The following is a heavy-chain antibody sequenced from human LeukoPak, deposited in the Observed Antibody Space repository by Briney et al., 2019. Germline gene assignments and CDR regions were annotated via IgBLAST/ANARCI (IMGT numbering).Heavy chain of an antibody. Sequence: SETLSLTCTVSGGSISSYYWSWIRQPPGKGPEWIGYIYYSGSTNYNPSLKSRVTISVDTSKNQFSLKLSSVTAAGTAVYYCAREGYSLGAFDIWGQGTMVTVSS. CDR2: IYYSGST. D-gene: IGHD5-18*01. CDR3: AREGYSLGAFDI. J-gene: IGHJ3*02. V-gene: IGHV4-59*01. CDR1: GGSISSYY.